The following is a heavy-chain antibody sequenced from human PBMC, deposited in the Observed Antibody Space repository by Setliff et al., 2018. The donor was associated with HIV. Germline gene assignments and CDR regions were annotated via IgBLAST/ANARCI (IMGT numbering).Heavy chain of an antibody. CDR2: IYYSGST. D-gene: IGHD3-22*01. Sequence: SETLSLTCTVSGGSISNSRYYLRWIRQPPGKGLEWIGSIYYSGSTYYNPSLKSRVTISVDTSKNQFSLKLSSVTAADAAVYYCASRVYYYDSSGYLREEGFDPWGQGTLVTVSS. V-gene: IGHV4-39*01. CDR3: ASRVYYYDSSGYLREEGFDP. CDR1: GGSISNSRYY. J-gene: IGHJ5*02.